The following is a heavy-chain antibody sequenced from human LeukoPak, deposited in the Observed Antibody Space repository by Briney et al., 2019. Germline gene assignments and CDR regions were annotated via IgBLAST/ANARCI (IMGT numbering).Heavy chain of an antibody. Sequence: SVKVSCKASGGTFSSYAISWVRQAPGQGLEWMGGIIPIFGTANYAQKFQGRVTITADESTSTAYMELSSLRSEDTAVYYCASFSSSWYGNAYYYYYMDVWGKGTTVTVSS. D-gene: IGHD6-13*01. CDR1: GGTFSSYA. J-gene: IGHJ6*03. CDR3: ASFSSSWYGNAYYYYYMDV. CDR2: IIPIFGTA. V-gene: IGHV1-69*01.